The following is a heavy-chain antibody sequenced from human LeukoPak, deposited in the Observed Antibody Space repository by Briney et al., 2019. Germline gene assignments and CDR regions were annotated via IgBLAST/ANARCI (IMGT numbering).Heavy chain of an antibody. CDR1: GFTFSSYG. Sequence: GGSLRLSCAASGFTFSSYGMHWVRQAPGKGLVWVSRISSDGSSTKYADSVKGRFTFSRDNAKNTLYLQMDSLRAEDTAVYYCARDSGTSEYYLDYWGQGTLVTVSS. J-gene: IGHJ4*02. V-gene: IGHV3-74*03. CDR2: ISSDGSST. CDR3: ARDSGTSEYYLDY. D-gene: IGHD1-26*01.